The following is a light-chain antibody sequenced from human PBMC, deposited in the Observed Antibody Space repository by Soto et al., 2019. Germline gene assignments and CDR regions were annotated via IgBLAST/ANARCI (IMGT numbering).Light chain of an antibody. Sequence: EIVLTQSPGTLSLSPGERATLSCRASQSVSSSYLAWYQQKPGQAPRLLIYVASSRATGIPDRFSGSGSGTDFTLTISRLEPEDFAMYYCQQYGSSRTFGQGTKVEIK. CDR2: VAS. V-gene: IGKV3-20*01. CDR3: QQYGSSRT. CDR1: QSVSSSY. J-gene: IGKJ1*01.